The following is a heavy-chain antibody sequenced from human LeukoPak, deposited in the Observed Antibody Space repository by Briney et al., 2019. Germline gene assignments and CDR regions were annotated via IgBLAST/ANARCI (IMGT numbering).Heavy chain of an antibody. D-gene: IGHD3-3*01. Sequence: GGSLRLSCAASGFTFSSYWMSWVRQAPGKGLEWVANIKQDGSEKYYVDSVKGRFTISRDNAKNSLYLQMNSLRAEDTAVYYCARVGYDFWSGSYGMDVWGQGTLVTVSS. CDR2: IKQDGSEK. CDR1: GFTFSSYW. J-gene: IGHJ6*02. CDR3: ARVGYDFWSGSYGMDV. V-gene: IGHV3-7*01.